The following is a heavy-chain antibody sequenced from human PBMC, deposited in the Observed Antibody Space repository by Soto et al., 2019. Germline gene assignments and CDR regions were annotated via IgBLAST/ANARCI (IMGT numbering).Heavy chain of an antibody. CDR2: IYYSGST. V-gene: IGHV4-59*01. CDR3: ARAVPTYYYDSSGYYFDY. CDR1: GGSISSYY. Sequence: SETLSLTCTVSGGSISSYYWSWIRQPPGKGLEWIGYIYYSGSTNYNPSLKSRVTISVDTSKNQFSLKLSSVTAADTGVYYCARAVPTYYYDSSGYYFDYWGQGTLVTVSS. J-gene: IGHJ4*02. D-gene: IGHD3-22*01.